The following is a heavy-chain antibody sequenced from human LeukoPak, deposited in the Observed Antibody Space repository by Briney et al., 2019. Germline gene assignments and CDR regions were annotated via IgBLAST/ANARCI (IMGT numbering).Heavy chain of an antibody. CDR2: VQINENN. V-gene: IGHV4-4*07. J-gene: IGHJ4*02. CDR3: ARESVAAGTRWFDY. Sequence: PSETLSLTCTVFGVSIHDYYWTWIRRAPGKGLEWIGRVQINENNNYNPSLWSRLTLSLDTSKNQFSLNLTSVTAADTAIYYCARESVAAGTRWFDYWGQGTLVSVSS. D-gene: IGHD6-13*01. CDR1: GVSIHDYY.